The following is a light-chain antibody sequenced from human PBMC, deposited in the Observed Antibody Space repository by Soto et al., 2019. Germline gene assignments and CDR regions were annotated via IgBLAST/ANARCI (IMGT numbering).Light chain of an antibody. Sequence: DIQMTQSPSSLSASVGDSVTITCRASQSIATFLNWYRQNPGKAPKLLVYAGAQLQSGVPSRFSGSGSGTDFTLTITSLQPEDFATYYCQQSYSTPWTFGQGSNVDI. CDR3: QQSYSTPWT. V-gene: IGKV1-39*01. J-gene: IGKJ1*01. CDR1: QSIATF. CDR2: AGA.